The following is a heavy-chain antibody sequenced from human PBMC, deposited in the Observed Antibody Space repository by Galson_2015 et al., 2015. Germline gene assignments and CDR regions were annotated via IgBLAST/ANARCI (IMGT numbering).Heavy chain of an antibody. CDR1: GFTFSSYW. CDR3: AKVSFAYYDFWSGPETRQATSHYYYYYMDV. J-gene: IGHJ6*03. CDR2: IKQDGSEK. V-gene: IGHV3-7*03. Sequence: SLRLSCAASGFTFSSYWMSWVRQAPGKGLEWVANIKQDGSEKYYVDSVKGRFTISRDNAKNSLYLQMNSLRAEDTALYYCAKVSFAYYDFWSGPETRQATSHYYYYYMDVWGKGTTVTVSS. D-gene: IGHD3-3*01.